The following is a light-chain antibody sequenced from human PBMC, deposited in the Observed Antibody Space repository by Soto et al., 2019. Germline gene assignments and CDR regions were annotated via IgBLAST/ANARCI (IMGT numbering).Light chain of an antibody. CDR2: VNSDGSH. CDR1: SGHSSYA. Sequence: QSVLTQSPSVSTSLGASVKLTCTLSSGHSSYAIAWHQQQPEKGPRYLMKVNSDGSHSKGDGIPDRFSGSSSGAERYLTISSLQSEDQADYYCQTWGTGTVIFGGGTKLTLL. J-gene: IGLJ2*01. CDR3: QTWGTGTVI. V-gene: IGLV4-69*01.